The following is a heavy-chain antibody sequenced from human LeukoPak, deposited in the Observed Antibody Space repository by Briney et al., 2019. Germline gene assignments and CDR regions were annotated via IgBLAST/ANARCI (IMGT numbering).Heavy chain of an antibody. J-gene: IGHJ4*02. D-gene: IGHD3-22*01. V-gene: IGHV3-9*01. CDR1: GFTFDDYA. CDR3: AKGSDYYDSSGYYLSHFDY. CDR2: ISWNSGSI. Sequence: PGRSLRLSCAASGFTFDDYAMHWVRQAPGKGLEWVSGISWNSGSIGYADSVKGRFTISRDNAKNSLYLQMNSLRAEDTALYYCAKGSDYYDSSGYYLSHFDYWGQGTLVTVSS.